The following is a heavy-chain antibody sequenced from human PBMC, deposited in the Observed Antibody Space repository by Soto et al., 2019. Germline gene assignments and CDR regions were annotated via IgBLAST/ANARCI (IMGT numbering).Heavy chain of an antibody. CDR1: GYTFTSYY. CDR3: ARDTIVVVPAAHAYNWFDP. CDR2: INPSGGST. Sequence: ASVKVSCKASGYTFTSYYMHWVRQAPGQGLEWKGIINPSGGSTSYAQKFQGRVTMTRDTSTSTVYMELSSLRSEDTAVYYCARDTIVVVPAAHAYNWFDPWGQGTLVTVSS. V-gene: IGHV1-46*01. J-gene: IGHJ5*02. D-gene: IGHD2-2*01.